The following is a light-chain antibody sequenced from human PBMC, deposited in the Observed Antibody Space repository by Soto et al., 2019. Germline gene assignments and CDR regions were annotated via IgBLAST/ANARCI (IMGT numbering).Light chain of an antibody. J-gene: IGLJ1*01. V-gene: IGLV2-18*01. CDR2: EVN. Sequence: QSALTQPPSVSGSPGQSVTISCTGTSSDVGSYNRLSWYQQPPGTAPKLIMYEVNTRPSGVPDRFSGSKSGSTASLTISGLQAEDEADYYCSLYIRGSTYVFGTGTQLTVL. CDR1: SSDVGSYNR. CDR3: SLYIRGSTYV.